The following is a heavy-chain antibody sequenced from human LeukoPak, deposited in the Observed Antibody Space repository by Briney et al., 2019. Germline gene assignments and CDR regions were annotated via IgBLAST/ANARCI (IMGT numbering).Heavy chain of an antibody. CDR1: GYPFTSFE. CDR3: ARGTFDYDVVTGIHYYYMDV. CDR2: MKPDSGNS. Sequence: ASVKVSCKASGYPFTSFEINWVRQVTGEGLEWMGWMKPDSGNSAFAQKFRDRVTLSSDSSINTAYMEVSSLGSDDTAVYFCARGTFDYDVVTGIHYYYMDVWGTGTAVTVSS. V-gene: IGHV1-8*01. D-gene: IGHD4-17*01. J-gene: IGHJ6*03.